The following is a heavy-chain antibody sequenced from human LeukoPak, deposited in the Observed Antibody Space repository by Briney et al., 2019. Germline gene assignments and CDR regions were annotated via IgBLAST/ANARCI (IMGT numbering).Heavy chain of an antibody. CDR3: ARDSSGYEGKYYFDY. J-gene: IGHJ4*02. V-gene: IGHV3-48*01. CDR2: ISSSSSTI. CDR1: GFTFSSYS. D-gene: IGHD3-22*01. Sequence: GGSLRLSCAASGFTFSSYSMNWVRQAPGKGLEWVSYISSSSSTIYYADSVRGRFTISRDNAKNSLYLQMNSLRAEDTAVYYCARDSSGYEGKYYFDYWGQGTLVTVSS.